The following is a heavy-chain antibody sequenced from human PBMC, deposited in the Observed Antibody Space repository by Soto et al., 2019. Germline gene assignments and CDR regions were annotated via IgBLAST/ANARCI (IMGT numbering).Heavy chain of an antibody. Sequence: QITLKESGPTLVKPTQTLTLTCTFSGFSLSSTRMAVGWIRQPPGKALEGLALIYWDDGQRYSPFLKSRLTITKDTSKNEVVLTMSNMAPVDTARYYCAHIVVAGLGYYFDYWGQGTLVTVSS. V-gene: IGHV2-5*02. CDR2: IYWDDGQ. D-gene: IGHD6-19*01. CDR3: AHIVVAGLGYYFDY. J-gene: IGHJ4*02. CDR1: GFSLSSTRMA.